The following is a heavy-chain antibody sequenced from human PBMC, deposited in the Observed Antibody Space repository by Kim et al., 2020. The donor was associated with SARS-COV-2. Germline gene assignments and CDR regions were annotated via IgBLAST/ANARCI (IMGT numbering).Heavy chain of an antibody. CDR2: VFYSGST. CDR1: GGSISSGTYY. CDR3: ASLQGELTPYYFDY. J-gene: IGHJ4*01. Sequence: SETLSLTCTVSGGSISSGTYYWSWIRQHPGKGLEWIGYVFYSGSTYYNPPLKSRLIISVDTSKNQFSLRLSSATAADTAVYYCASLQGELTPYYFDYWG. D-gene: IGHD3-10*01. V-gene: IGHV4-31*03.